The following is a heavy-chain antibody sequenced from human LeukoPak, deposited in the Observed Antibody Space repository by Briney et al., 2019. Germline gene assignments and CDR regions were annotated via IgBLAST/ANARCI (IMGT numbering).Heavy chain of an antibody. J-gene: IGHJ1*01. CDR1: CDSISISSYY. CDR3: ARGGSNYSAYFQD. Sequence: SDTLSLTRTVACDSISISSYYWRWLRQPPGKGLEWIGNIYYSGSTNYNPSLKSRVPISIDTSKNQFSLKLRSVTAADTAVYYCARGGSNYSAYFQDWGQGTLVTVSS. V-gene: IGHV4-61*01. D-gene: IGHD2-15*01. CDR2: IYYSGST.